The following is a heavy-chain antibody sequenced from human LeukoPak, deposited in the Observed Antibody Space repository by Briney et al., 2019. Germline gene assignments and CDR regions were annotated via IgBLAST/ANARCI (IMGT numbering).Heavy chain of an antibody. CDR2: ISGSGGST. J-gene: IGHJ6*03. D-gene: IGHD3-3*01. CDR1: GFTFSSYA. Sequence: TGGSLGLSCAASGFTFSSYAMSWVRQAPGKGLEWVSAISGSGGSTYYADSVKGRFTISRDNSKNTLYLQMNSLRAEDTAVYYCAKEARFLEWNDYYYYYMDVWGKGTTVTVSS. CDR3: AKEARFLEWNDYYYYYMDV. V-gene: IGHV3-23*01.